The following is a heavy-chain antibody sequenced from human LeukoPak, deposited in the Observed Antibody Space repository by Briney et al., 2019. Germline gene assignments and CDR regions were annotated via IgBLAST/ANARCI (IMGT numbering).Heavy chain of an antibody. D-gene: IGHD3-3*01. CDR1: GYTFTGHF. J-gene: IGHJ4*02. CDR2: IKPKSGAT. V-gene: IGHV1-2*02. Sequence: ASVKVSCKTSGYTFTGHFMNWVRQAPEQGLEWMGWIKPKSGATAYAQKSQGRVTMTRDTAINTAYLEVSGLTPDDTAVYYCARVREWEEISGAIPDYFDYWGQGTLITVSS. CDR3: ARVREWEEISGAIPDYFDY.